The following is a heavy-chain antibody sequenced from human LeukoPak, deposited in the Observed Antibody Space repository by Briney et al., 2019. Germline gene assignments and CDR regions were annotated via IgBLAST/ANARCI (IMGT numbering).Heavy chain of an antibody. CDR3: AREVAGYFDY. CDR2: ISYDGSNK. CDR1: GFTFSSYA. Sequence: GGSLRLSCAASGFTFSSYAMHWVRQAPGKGLEWVAVISYDGSNKYYADSVKGRFTISRDNSKNTLYLQMNSLRAEDTAVYYCAREVAGYFDYWGQRTLVTVSS. J-gene: IGHJ4*02. V-gene: IGHV3-30-3*01. D-gene: IGHD6-19*01.